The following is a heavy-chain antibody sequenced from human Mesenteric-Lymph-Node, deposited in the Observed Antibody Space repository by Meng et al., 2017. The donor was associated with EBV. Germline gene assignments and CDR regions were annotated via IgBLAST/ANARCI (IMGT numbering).Heavy chain of an antibody. CDR2: INHSGST. J-gene: IGHJ5*02. CDR3: AREARSSGYHPGIGP. D-gene: IGHD3-22*01. V-gene: IGHV4-34*02. CDR1: GWFFSGYY. Sequence: QVQLQQWGAGLLKPSXXXXLTXXVYGWFFSGYYWSWIRQSPGKGLEWIGEINHSGSTNYNPSLKSRVTISVDTSKNQFSLKLTSVTAADTAVYYCAREARSSGYHPGIGPWGQGTLVTVSS.